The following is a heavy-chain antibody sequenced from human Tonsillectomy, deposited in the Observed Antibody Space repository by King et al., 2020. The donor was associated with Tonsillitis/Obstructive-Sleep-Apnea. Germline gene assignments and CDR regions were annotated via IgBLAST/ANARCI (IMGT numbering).Heavy chain of an antibody. D-gene: IGHD3-22*01. CDR2: IDPSDSYT. CDR3: ARQIGGCYDSSGDY. CDR1: GYSFTNFW. J-gene: IGHJ4*02. V-gene: IGHV5-10-1*03. Sequence: QLVQSGAEVKKPGESLRISCKVSGYSFTNFWITWVRQMPGKGLEWMGRIDPSDSYTNYSPSFQGHVTISADKSISTAYLQWSSLKASDTAMYYCARQIGGCYDSSGDYWGQGALVTVSS.